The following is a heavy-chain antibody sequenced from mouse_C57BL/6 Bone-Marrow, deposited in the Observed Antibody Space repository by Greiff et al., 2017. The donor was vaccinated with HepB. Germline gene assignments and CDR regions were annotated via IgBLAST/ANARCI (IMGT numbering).Heavy chain of an antibody. J-gene: IGHJ4*01. Sequence: QVQLKQSGAELARPGASVKLSCKASGYTFTSYGISWVKQRTGQGLEWIGEIYPRSGNTYYNEKFKGKATLTADKSSSTAYMELRSLTSEDSAVYFCARRGGYYFSYYYAMDYWGQGTSVTVSS. V-gene: IGHV1-81*01. D-gene: IGHD2-1*01. CDR3: ARRGGYYFSYYYAMDY. CDR1: GYTFTSYG. CDR2: IYPRSGNT.